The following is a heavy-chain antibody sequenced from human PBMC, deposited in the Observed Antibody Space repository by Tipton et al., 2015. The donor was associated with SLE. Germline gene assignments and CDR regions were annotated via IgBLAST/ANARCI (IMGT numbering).Heavy chain of an antibody. D-gene: IGHD7-27*01. CDR1: GGSISSGVFY. CDR3: ARGPGTVEAFEI. CDR2: IYYSGST. J-gene: IGHJ3*02. V-gene: IGHV4-30-4*01. Sequence: TLSLTCAVSGGSISSGVFYWSWIRQPPGKGLEWIGRIYYSGSTYYNPSLKSRVTISVDTSKNQFSLKVNSVTAADTAVYYCARGPGTVEAFEIWGQGTMVTVSS.